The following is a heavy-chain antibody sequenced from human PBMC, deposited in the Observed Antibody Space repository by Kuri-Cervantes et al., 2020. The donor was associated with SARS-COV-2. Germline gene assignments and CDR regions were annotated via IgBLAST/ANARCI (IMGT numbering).Heavy chain of an antibody. D-gene: IGHD2-2*01. V-gene: IGHV4-59*01. CDR1: GGSISDYY. J-gene: IGHJ4*02. CDR3: ARDCSTADCKTFGYY. Sequence: SETLSLTCTVSGGSISDYYWSWIRQPPGKGLEWIGDIYYTGSTSYNPSLKSRVAISVDTSKNQFSLKLTFVTAADTAVYYCARDCSTADCKTFGYYWGRGTLVTVSS. CDR2: IYYTGST.